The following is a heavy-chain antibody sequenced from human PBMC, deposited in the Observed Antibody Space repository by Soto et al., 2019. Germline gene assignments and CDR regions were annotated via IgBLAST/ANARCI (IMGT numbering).Heavy chain of an antibody. D-gene: IGHD1-26*01. V-gene: IGHV3-11*06. CDR3: ARYGGYAGELLRDAFDI. CDR1: GFTFSDYY. J-gene: IGHJ3*02. CDR2: ISSSSSYT. Sequence: GGSLRLSCAASGFTFSDYYMSWIRQAPGKGLEWVSYISSSSSYTNYADSVKGRFTISRDNAKNSLYLQMNSLRAEDTAVYYCARYGGYAGELLRDAFDIWGQGTMVTVSS.